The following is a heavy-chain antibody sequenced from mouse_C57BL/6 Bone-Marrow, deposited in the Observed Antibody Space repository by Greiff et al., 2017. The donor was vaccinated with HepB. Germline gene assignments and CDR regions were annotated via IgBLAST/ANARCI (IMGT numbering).Heavy chain of an antibody. Sequence: EVQRVESGPVLVKPGASVKMSCKASGYTFTDYYMNWVKQSHGKSLEWIGVINPYNGGTSYNQKFKGKATLTVNKSSSTAYMELNSLTSEDSAVYYCVCTTPLDYWGQGTTLTVSS. CDR1: GYTFTDYY. D-gene: IGHD1-1*01. CDR2: INPYNGGT. CDR3: VCTTPLDY. J-gene: IGHJ2*01. V-gene: IGHV1-19*01.